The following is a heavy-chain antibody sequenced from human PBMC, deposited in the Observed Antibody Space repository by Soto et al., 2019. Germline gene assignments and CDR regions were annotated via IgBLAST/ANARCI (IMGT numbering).Heavy chain of an antibody. Sequence: SVKVSCKASGGTFSSYTISWVRQAPGQGLEWMGRIIPILGIANYAQKFQGRVTITADKSTSTAYMELSSLRSEDTAVYYCASDYGGSNYFDYWGQGTLVTVSS. CDR1: GGTFSSYT. V-gene: IGHV1-69*02. CDR2: IIPILGIA. D-gene: IGHD4-17*01. J-gene: IGHJ4*02. CDR3: ASDYGGSNYFDY.